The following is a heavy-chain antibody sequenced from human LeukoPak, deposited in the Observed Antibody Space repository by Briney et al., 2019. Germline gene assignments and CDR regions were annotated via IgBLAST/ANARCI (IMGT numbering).Heavy chain of an antibody. D-gene: IGHD4-11*01. CDR1: GYTFTSYG. CDR3: ALGTVTTKLYYYYYMDV. Sequence: ASVKVSCKASGYTFTSYGISWVRQAPGQGLEWMGWISAYNGNTNYAQKLQGRVTIITDTSTSTAYMELRSLRSDDTSVYYCALGTVTTKLYYYYYMDVWGKGSTVTVSS. V-gene: IGHV1-18*01. J-gene: IGHJ6*03. CDR2: ISAYNGNT.